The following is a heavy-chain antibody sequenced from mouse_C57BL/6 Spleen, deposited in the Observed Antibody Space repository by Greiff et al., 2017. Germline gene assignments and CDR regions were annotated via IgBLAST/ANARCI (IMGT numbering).Heavy chain of an antibody. V-gene: IGHV1-15*01. J-gene: IGHJ3*01. Sequence: VKLMESGAELVRPGASVTLSCKASGYTFTDYEMHWVKQTPVHGLEWIGAIDPETGGTAYNQKFKGKAILTADKSSSTAYMELRSLTSEDSAVYYCPISPYYYGSSPAWFAYWGQGTLVTVSA. D-gene: IGHD1-1*01. CDR3: PISPYYYGSSPAWFAY. CDR1: GYTFTDYE. CDR2: IDPETGGT.